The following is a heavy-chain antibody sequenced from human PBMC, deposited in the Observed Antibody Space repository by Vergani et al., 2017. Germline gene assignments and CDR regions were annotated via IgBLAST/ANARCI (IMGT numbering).Heavy chain of an antibody. CDR3: AKDQNYYDSSGYLFYYYYYGMDV. V-gene: IGHV3-23*01. Sequence: EVQLLESGGGLVQPGGSLRLSCAASGFTFSSYAMSWVRQAPGKGLEWVSAISGSGGSTYYADSVKGRFTISRDNSKNTLYLQMNSLRAEDTAVYYCAKDQNYYDSSGYLFYYYYYGMDVWCQGTTVTVSS. CDR2: ISGSGGST. J-gene: IGHJ6*02. D-gene: IGHD3-22*01. CDR1: GFTFSSYA.